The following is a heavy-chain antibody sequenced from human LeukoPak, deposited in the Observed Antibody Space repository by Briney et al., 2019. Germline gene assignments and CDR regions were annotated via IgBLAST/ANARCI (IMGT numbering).Heavy chain of an antibody. Sequence: GESLKISCAGSGYTFDNYWIAWVRQVPGEGLEWMSFIFPGDSDTRYSPSFQGQVTISVDKSISTAYLQWSSLKASDTAMYYCARPRDCSLSSCYSGFDYWGQGTLVTVS. D-gene: IGHD2-15*01. CDR3: ARPRDCSLSSCYSGFDY. CDR2: IFPGDSDT. J-gene: IGHJ4*02. V-gene: IGHV5-51*01. CDR1: GYTFDNYW.